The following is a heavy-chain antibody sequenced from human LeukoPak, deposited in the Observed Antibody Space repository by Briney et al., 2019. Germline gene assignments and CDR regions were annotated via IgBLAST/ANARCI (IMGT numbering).Heavy chain of an antibody. Sequence: GGSLTLSCAASGFTFSSYAMSWVRQAPGKGLEWVSAISGSGGSTYYADSVKGRFTISRDNSKNTLYLQMNSLRAEDTAIYYCAALVATVALLDYWGQGTLVTVSS. J-gene: IGHJ4*02. CDR1: GFTFSSYA. D-gene: IGHD5-12*01. V-gene: IGHV3-23*01. CDR3: AALVATVALLDY. CDR2: ISGSGGST.